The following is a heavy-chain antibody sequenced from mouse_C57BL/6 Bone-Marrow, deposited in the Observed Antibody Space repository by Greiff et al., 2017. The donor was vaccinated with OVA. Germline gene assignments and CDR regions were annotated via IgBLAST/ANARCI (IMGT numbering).Heavy chain of an antibody. CDR3: ARYGNYPYYFDY. CDR1: GYTFTSYW. Sequence: QVQLQQPGAELVRPGTSVKLSCKASGYTFTSYWMHWVKQRPGQGLEWIGVIDPSDSYTNSNQKFKGKATLTVDTSSSTAYMQLSSLTSEDSAVYYCARYGNYPYYFDYWGQGTTLTVSS. J-gene: IGHJ2*01. D-gene: IGHD2-1*01. CDR2: IDPSDSYT. V-gene: IGHV1-59*01.